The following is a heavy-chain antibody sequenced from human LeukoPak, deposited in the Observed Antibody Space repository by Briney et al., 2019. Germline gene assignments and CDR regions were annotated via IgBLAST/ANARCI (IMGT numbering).Heavy chain of an antibody. CDR2: IKSDGRT. D-gene: IGHD3-22*01. CDR1: GFPLSSYW. CDR3: ARAPSEIGGYYPEYFRH. Sequence: PGGPLRLSCAASGFPLSSYWKHWVRQSPGKGLVWVSRIKSDGRTNYADSVKGRFTISRDNAKNTISLQMNSLRAEDTGVYYCARAPSEIGGYYPEYFRHWGQGTLVIVSS. J-gene: IGHJ1*01. V-gene: IGHV3-74*01.